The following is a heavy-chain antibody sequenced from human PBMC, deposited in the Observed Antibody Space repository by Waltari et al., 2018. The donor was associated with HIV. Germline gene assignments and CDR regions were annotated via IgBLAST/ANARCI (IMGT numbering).Heavy chain of an antibody. Sequence: QVQLHESGPGMVKPSETLSLTCAVSGYSISSDYYWGWIRQPPGKGLEWIGSASRSGSTYYSPSLKSRVTISLDTSKNQFSLKLNSVAAADTAVYYCGIGSRRGHSHGIDYWGQGTLVTVSS. D-gene: IGHD5-18*01. CDR3: GIGSRRGHSHGIDY. CDR2: ASRSGST. V-gene: IGHV4-38-2*01. J-gene: IGHJ4*02. CDR1: GYSISSDYY.